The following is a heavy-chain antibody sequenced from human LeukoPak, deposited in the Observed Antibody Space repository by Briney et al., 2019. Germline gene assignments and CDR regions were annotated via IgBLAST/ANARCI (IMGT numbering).Heavy chain of an antibody. D-gene: IGHD2-15*01. CDR2: TYYRSKWFN. J-gene: IGHJ4*02. CDR1: GDSVSSNSGA. CDR3: ARASKRVVTAVGYFDY. V-gene: IGHV6-1*01. Sequence: SQTLSLTCAISGDSVSSNSGAWNWIRQSPSRGLEWLGRTYYRSKWFNDYAVSVKSPITINTDTSKNQFSLQLNSMTPEDTAVYYCARASKRVVTAVGYFDYWGQGTQVTVSS.